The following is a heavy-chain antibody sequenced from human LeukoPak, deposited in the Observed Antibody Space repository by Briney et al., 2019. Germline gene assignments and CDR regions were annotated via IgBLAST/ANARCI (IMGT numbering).Heavy chain of an antibody. D-gene: IGHD6-19*01. V-gene: IGHV3-7*01. CDR1: GFTSSNYW. CDR3: ARDRGSSGWYEFDY. CDR2: IKQDGSEK. J-gene: IGHJ4*02. Sequence: GGSLRLSCAASGFTSSNYWMSWVRQAPGKGLEWVANIKQDGSEKYYADSVKGRFTISRDNAKNSLYLQMNSLRAEDTAVYYCARDRGSSGWYEFDYWGQGTLVTVSS.